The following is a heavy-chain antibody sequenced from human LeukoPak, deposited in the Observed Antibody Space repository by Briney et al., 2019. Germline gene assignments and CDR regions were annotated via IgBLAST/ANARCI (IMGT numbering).Heavy chain of an antibody. J-gene: IGHJ4*02. Sequence: SETLSLTCTVSGGSISSYYWSWIRQPPGKGLEWIGYIYYSGSTRYNPSLKSRVTISVDTSKNQFSLKLSSVTAADMAVYYCVRDMGDYWGRGTLVTVSA. CDR2: IYYSGST. CDR1: GGSISSYY. CDR3: VRDMGDY. D-gene: IGHD3-10*01. V-gene: IGHV4-59*01.